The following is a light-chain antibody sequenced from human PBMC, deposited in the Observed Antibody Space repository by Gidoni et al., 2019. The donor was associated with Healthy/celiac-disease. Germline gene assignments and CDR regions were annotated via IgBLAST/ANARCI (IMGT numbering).Light chain of an antibody. CDR3: QQYNSYPFT. Sequence: RVTITCRASQSISSWLAWYQQKPGKAPKLLIYKASSLESGVPSRFSGSGSGTEFTLTISSLQPDDFATYYCQQYNSYPFTFGPGTKVEIK. V-gene: IGKV1-5*03. J-gene: IGKJ3*01. CDR2: KAS. CDR1: QSISSW.